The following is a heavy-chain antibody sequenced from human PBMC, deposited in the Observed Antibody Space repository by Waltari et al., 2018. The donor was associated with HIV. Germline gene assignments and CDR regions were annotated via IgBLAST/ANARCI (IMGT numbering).Heavy chain of an antibody. CDR3: AEVYYFDTRGVFLKSPRYDY. CDR1: AFMFGIFA. J-gene: IGHJ4*02. D-gene: IGHD3-22*01. CDR2: ITCNGGSG. Sequence: EGQLFESGGGLVQPGGSLRVSCAASAFMFGIFAISWGRQAPGTGLDWVSVITCNGGSGYYADSVKGPFTISRDNSKDTFFLQMNRLIVEVTAIYYCAEVYYFDTRGVFLKSPRYDYWGQGTLVTFSS. V-gene: IGHV3-23*01.